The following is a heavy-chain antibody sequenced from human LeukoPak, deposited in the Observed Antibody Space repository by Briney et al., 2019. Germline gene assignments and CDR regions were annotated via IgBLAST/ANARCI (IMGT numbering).Heavy chain of an antibody. V-gene: IGHV3-30*02. D-gene: IGHD6-13*01. J-gene: IGHJ4*02. CDR1: GFTFSSYW. CDR3: AKHAAAVPDY. Sequence: GGSLRLSCAASGFTFSSYWMSWVRQAPGKGLEWVAFIRYDGSNKYYADSVKGRFTISRDNSKNTLYLQMNSLRAEDTAVYSCAKHAAAVPDYWGQGTLVTVSS. CDR2: IRYDGSNK.